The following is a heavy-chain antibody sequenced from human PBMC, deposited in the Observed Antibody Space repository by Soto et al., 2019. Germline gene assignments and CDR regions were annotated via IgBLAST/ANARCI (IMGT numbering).Heavy chain of an antibody. CDR2: IYWDGTK. D-gene: IGHD1-26*01. J-gene: IGHJ4*02. CDR3: AHAYGGRSLY. Sequence: QITLKESGPTLVKPTQTLTLTCTFSGFSLTTDRVGVGWIRQPPGEALEWLAVIYWDGTKTYSPSLESRLTITKDTSKNQVALTMTNMDSVDTATYYCAHAYGGRSLYWGQGTLVTVSS. V-gene: IGHV2-5*02. CDR1: GFSLTTDRVG.